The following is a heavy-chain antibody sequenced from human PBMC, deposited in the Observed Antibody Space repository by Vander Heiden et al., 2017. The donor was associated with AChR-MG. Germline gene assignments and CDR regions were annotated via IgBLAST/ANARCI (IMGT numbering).Heavy chain of an antibody. CDR2: IWYDGSNK. CDR1: GFTFSGYG. V-gene: IGHV3-33*01. CDR3: ASNYDILTGYYAFDY. J-gene: IGHJ4*02. Sequence: QVQLVESGGGVVQPGRSLRLSCAASGFTFSGYGMHWVRQAPGKGLEWVAVIWYDGSNKYYADSVKGRFTISRDNSKNTLYLQMNSLRAEDTAVYYCASNYDILTGYYAFDYWGQGTLVTVSS. D-gene: IGHD3-9*01.